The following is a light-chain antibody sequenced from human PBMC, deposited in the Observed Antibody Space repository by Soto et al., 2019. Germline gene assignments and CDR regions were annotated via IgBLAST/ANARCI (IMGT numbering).Light chain of an antibody. V-gene: IGKV3-15*01. CDR3: QQYSNWPQT. J-gene: IGKJ1*01. CDR2: GAS. Sequence: EIVMTQSPATLSVSPGERVTLSCRASQSVSANLAWYQQKPGQAPRLLIYGASTRATGIPARFSGSGSGTEFTLTISSLQSEDFAVYYCQQYSNWPQTFGQGTKVDIK. CDR1: QSVSAN.